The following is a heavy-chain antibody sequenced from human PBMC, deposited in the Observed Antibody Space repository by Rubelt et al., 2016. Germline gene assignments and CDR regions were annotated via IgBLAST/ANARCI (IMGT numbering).Heavy chain of an antibody. CDR2: ISTSGSSI. Sequence: EVQLLESGEDLIQPGGSLRLSCAASGFTFSSYAMSWVRQAPGKGLEWISYISTSGSSIYYADSVKGRFTMSRDNAKNSLHLQMNSLRPEDTAIYYCARDKGEAGGPYYFYMDVWGKGTTVTVS. CDR3: ARDKGEAGGPYYFYMDV. CDR1: GFTFSSYA. J-gene: IGHJ6*03. D-gene: IGHD1-26*01. V-gene: IGHV3-48*03.